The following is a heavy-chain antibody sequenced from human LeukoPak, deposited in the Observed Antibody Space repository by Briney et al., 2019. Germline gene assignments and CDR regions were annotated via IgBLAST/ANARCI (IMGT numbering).Heavy chain of an antibody. J-gene: IGHJ4*02. Sequence: GGSLRLSCAASGFTFSSYAMSWVRLAPGKGLEWVSAISGSAGSTYYADSVKGRFTISRDNTKNTLFLQMNSLRAEDTALYYCAKDRSGGNYATFDYWGQGTLVTVSS. CDR2: ISGSAGST. CDR1: GFTFSSYA. D-gene: IGHD4-23*01. V-gene: IGHV3-23*01. CDR3: AKDRSGGNYATFDY.